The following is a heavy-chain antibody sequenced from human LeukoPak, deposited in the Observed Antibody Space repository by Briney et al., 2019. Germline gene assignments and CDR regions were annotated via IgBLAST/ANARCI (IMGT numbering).Heavy chain of an antibody. Sequence: GGSLRLSCAASGFTFSSYSMNWVRQAPGKGLEWVPYISSSSSTIYYADSEKGRFTISRDNAKNSLYLQMNSLRAEDTAVYYCARGVGVYYDSSGYTCWGQGTLVTVSS. D-gene: IGHD3-22*01. V-gene: IGHV3-48*04. CDR2: ISSSSSTI. CDR1: GFTFSSYS. J-gene: IGHJ4*02. CDR3: ARGVGVYYDSSGYTC.